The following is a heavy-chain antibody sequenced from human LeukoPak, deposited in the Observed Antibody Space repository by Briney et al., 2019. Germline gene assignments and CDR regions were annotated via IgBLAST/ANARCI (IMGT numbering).Heavy chain of an antibody. CDR2: INTNTGNP. J-gene: IGHJ3*02. Sequence: ASVKVSCKASGYTFTGYYMHWVRQAPGQGLEWMGWINTNTGNPTYAQGFTGRFVFSLDTSVSTAYLQISSLKAEDTAVYYCARLEQQLVFAFDIWGQGTMVTVSS. CDR1: GYTFTGYY. V-gene: IGHV7-4-1*02. D-gene: IGHD6-13*01. CDR3: ARLEQQLVFAFDI.